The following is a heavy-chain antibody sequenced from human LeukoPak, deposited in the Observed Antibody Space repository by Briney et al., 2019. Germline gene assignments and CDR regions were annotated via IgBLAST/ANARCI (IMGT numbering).Heavy chain of an antibody. CDR1: GFTFSSYA. CDR2: ISGSGGST. Sequence: GGSLRLSCAASGFTFSSYAMSWVRQAPRKGLEWVSAISGSGGSTYYADSVKGRFTISRDNSKNTLYLQMNSLRAEDTAVYYCAKNDFWSGYSYYFDYWGQGTLVTVSS. D-gene: IGHD3-3*01. V-gene: IGHV3-23*01. J-gene: IGHJ4*02. CDR3: AKNDFWSGYSYYFDY.